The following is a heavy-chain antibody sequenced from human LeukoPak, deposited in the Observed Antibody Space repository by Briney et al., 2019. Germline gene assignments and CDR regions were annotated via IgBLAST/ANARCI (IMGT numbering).Heavy chain of an antibody. CDR3: AKGGWLLSSALDY. CDR1: GFTFSSYA. J-gene: IGHJ4*02. Sequence: GGSLKLSCAASGFTFSSYAMSWVRQAPGKGLEWVSAISGSGGSTYYADSVKGRFTISRDNSKNTLYLQMNSLRAEDTAVYYCAKGGWLLSSALDYWGQGTLVTVSS. D-gene: IGHD3-3*01. V-gene: IGHV3-23*01. CDR2: ISGSGGST.